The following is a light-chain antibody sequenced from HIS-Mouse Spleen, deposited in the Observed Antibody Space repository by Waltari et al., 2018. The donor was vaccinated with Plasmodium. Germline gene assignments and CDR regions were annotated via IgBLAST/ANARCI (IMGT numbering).Light chain of an antibody. CDR3: QQYGSSPYT. CDR1: QSVSSTY. J-gene: IGKJ2*01. V-gene: IGKV3-20*01. Sequence: EVVLTQSPCTLSLSPGERATLSCRASQSVSSTYLAWYQQTPGQAPRLIIYGPSSRATGIPDRFSGSGSGTDFTLTISRLEPEDFAVYYCQQYGSSPYTFGQWTKLEIK. CDR2: GPS.